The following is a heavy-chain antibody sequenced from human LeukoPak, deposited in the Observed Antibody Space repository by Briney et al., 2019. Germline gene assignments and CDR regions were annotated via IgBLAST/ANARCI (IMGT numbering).Heavy chain of an antibody. CDR3: ARDMNGLT. CDR1: GFIFGNYR. V-gene: IGHV3-74*01. J-gene: IGHJ5*02. CDR2: INSDGSGT. D-gene: IGHD1-1*01. Sequence: GVSLRLSCATSGFIFGNYRMHWVRQAPGKGLVWVSRINSDGSGTDYAESVKGRFTISRDNAKNTLYLHKRSLRVEDTAVYYCARDMNGLTWGQGTLVTVSS.